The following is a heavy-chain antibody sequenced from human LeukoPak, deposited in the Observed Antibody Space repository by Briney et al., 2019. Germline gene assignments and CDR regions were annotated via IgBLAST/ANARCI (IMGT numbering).Heavy chain of an antibody. J-gene: IGHJ4*02. V-gene: IGHV3-30*02. CDR2: IRYDGSNK. CDR3: AGRRVLDASFDY. Sequence: GGSLRLSCAASGFTFSSYGMHWVRQAPGKGLEWVAFIRYDGSNKYYADSVKGRFTISGDNSKNTLFLQMNRLRAEDTAVYYCAGRRVLDASFDYWGQGTLVTVSS. D-gene: IGHD3-16*01. CDR1: GFTFSSYG.